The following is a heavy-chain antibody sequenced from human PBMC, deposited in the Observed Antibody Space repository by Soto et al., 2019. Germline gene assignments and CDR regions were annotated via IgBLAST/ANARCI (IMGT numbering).Heavy chain of an antibody. Sequence: GGSLRLSCVASGFTFISSFMGWVRQAPGKGLEWVANINQDGGGTYYVDSVEGRFTISRDNAKDSLYLQMNSLRGEDTAVYYCASYFRGSGRYFFDYWGQGTLVTVSS. J-gene: IGHJ4*02. CDR2: INQDGGGT. V-gene: IGHV3-7*03. CDR1: GFTFISSF. D-gene: IGHD6-19*01. CDR3: ASYFRGSGRYFFDY.